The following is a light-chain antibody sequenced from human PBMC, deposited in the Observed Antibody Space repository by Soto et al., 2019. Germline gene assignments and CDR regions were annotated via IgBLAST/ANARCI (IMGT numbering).Light chain of an antibody. V-gene: IGKV3-20*01. J-gene: IGKJ1*01. CDR1: QSVSATY. Sequence: EIVLTQSPGTLSLSPGERATLSCRASQSVSATYLTWYQQKPGQAPRLLLYGAASRATGIPDRFSGSGSGTDFTLTISRLEAEDFAVYYCQHYGSSPPWTFGQGTTVEIK. CDR2: GAA. CDR3: QHYGSSPPWT.